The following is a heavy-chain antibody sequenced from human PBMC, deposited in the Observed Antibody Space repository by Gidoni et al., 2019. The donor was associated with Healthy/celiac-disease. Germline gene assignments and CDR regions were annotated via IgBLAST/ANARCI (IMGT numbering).Heavy chain of an antibody. J-gene: IGHJ5*02. Sequence: QVQLVESGGGVVQPGRSLRLSCAASGFTFSRYAMHWVRQAPGKGLEWVAVISYDGSNKYYADSVKGRFTIARDNSKNTLYLQMNSLRAEDTAVYYCARALYDSSGYNLTNWFDPWGQGTLVTVSS. V-gene: IGHV3-30-3*01. CDR3: ARALYDSSGYNLTNWFDP. CDR1: GFTFSRYA. D-gene: IGHD3-22*01. CDR2: ISYDGSNK.